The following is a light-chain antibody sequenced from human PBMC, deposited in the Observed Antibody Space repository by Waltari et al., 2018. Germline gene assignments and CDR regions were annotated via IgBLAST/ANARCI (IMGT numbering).Light chain of an antibody. V-gene: IGKV1-12*01. Sequence: DIQMTQPPSSVSASVGDRVTLTCRASQGIASRLAWYQQKPGKAPKLLIYDASSLNNGVPSRFIGSRSGTEFTLTIRGLQPEDFATYYGQQVNSFPRTFGQGTTVDVK. CDR3: QQVNSFPRT. CDR2: DAS. CDR1: QGIASR. J-gene: IGKJ1*01.